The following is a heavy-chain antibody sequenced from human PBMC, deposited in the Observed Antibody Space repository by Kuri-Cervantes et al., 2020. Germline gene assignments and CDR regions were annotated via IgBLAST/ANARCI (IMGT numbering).Heavy chain of an antibody. V-gene: IGHV3-21*01. J-gene: IGHJ3*02. CDR1: GYTLTELS. D-gene: IGHD6-19*01. Sequence: SCKVSGYTLTELSMHWVRQAPGKGLEWVSSISSSSSYIYYADSVKGRFTISRDNAKNSLYLQMNSLRAEDTAVYYCARGDSGWSFDIWGQGTMVTVSS. CDR2: ISSSSSYI. CDR3: ARGDSGWSFDI.